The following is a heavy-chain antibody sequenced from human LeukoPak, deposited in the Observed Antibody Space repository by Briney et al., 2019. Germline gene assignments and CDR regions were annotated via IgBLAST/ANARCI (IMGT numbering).Heavy chain of an antibody. CDR3: ARGYRFPGGLRFRDYYYYYMDV. D-gene: IGHD5-12*01. V-gene: IGHV1-18*01. Sequence: GASVKVSCKASGYTFTSYGISWVRQAPGQGLEWMGWISAYNGNTNYAQKFQGRVTITADESTSTAYMELSSLRSEDTAVYYCARGYRFPGGLRFRDYYYYYMDVWGKGTTVTVSS. CDR2: ISAYNGNT. J-gene: IGHJ6*03. CDR1: GYTFTSYG.